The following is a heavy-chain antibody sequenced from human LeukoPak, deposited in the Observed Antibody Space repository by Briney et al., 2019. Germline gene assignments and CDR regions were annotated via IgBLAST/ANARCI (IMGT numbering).Heavy chain of an antibody. CDR2: IYPGGSNT. CDR3: ARRYCSGGTCYYFDS. Sequence: GESLKISCKGSGYSFTSHWLGWVRQMPGKGLEWMGIIYPGGSNTIYSPSFQGQVTISADKSISTAYLQWSSLEASDTAMYFCARRYCSGGTCYYFDSRGQGTLVTVSS. D-gene: IGHD2-15*01. CDR1: GYSFTSHW. V-gene: IGHV5-51*01. J-gene: IGHJ4*02.